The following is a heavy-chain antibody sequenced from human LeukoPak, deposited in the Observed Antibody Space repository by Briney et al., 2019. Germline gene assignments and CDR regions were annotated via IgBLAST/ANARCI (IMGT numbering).Heavy chain of an antibody. CDR3: ARDLYDSSGYPGYYFDY. CDR2: ISSSSSYI. J-gene: IGHJ4*02. CDR1: GFTFSSYS. V-gene: IGHV3-21*01. D-gene: IGHD3-22*01. Sequence: GGSLRLSCAASGFTFSSYSMNWVRQAPGKGLEWVSSISSSSSYINYADSVKGRFTISRDNAKNSLYLQMNSLRAEDTAVYYCARDLYDSSGYPGYYFDYWGQGTLVTVSS.